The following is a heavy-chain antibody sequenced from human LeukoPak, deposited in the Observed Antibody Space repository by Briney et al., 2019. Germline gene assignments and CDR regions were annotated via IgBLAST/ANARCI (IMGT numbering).Heavy chain of an antibody. CDR1: GGSISSYY. J-gene: IGHJ4*02. D-gene: IGHD3-22*01. Sequence: SETPSLTCTVSGGSISSYYWSWIRQPAGKGLEWIGRIYTSGSTNYNPSLKSRVTMSVDTSKNQFSLKLSSVTAADTAVYYCARLSGRVVVQRNFDYWGQGTLVTVSS. CDR3: ARLSGRVVVQRNFDY. CDR2: IYTSGST. V-gene: IGHV4-4*07.